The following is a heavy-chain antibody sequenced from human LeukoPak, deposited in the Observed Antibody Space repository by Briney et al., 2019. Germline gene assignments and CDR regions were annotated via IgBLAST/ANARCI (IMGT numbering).Heavy chain of an antibody. CDR1: GFTFSSYA. Sequence: GRSLRLSCAASGFTFSSYAMHWVRQAPGKGLEWVAVISYDGSNKYYADSVKGRFTISRDNAKNTLYLQMNSLRAEDTAVYYCARDITIGAFDIWGQGTMVTVSS. D-gene: IGHD3-3*01. CDR3: ARDITIGAFDI. J-gene: IGHJ3*02. V-gene: IGHV3-30-3*01. CDR2: ISYDGSNK.